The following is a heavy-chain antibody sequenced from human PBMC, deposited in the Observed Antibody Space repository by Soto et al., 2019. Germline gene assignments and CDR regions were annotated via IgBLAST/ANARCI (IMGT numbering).Heavy chain of an antibody. V-gene: IGHV1-69*01. J-gene: IGHJ5*02. CDR3: AGASDSTWYNWLDP. CDR2: IIPTFGTT. CDR1: GGNFSSNG. D-gene: IGHD5-18*01. Sequence: QVQLVQSGAEVKKPGSSVKVSCKAPGGNFSSNGIRWVRQAPGQGLELMGGIIPTFGTTNYAHKFRGRVTITAHESSGTVYMELSSLRSDDTAVYYCAGASDSTWYNWLDPWGQGTLVTVSS.